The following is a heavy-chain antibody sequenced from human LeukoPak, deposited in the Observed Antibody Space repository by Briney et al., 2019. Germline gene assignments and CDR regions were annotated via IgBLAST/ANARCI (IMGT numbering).Heavy chain of an antibody. CDR3: ARVRYRLAETYIDY. CDR2: INPDSGGT. Sequence: ASVKVSCKASGYTFTSYYMHWVRQAPGQGLEWMGWINPDSGGTNYAQKFQGRVTMTRDTSISTAYMELSRLRSDDTAVYYCARVRYRLAETYIDYWGQGTLVTVSS. CDR1: GYTFTSYY. V-gene: IGHV1-2*02. J-gene: IGHJ4*02. D-gene: IGHD3-16*01.